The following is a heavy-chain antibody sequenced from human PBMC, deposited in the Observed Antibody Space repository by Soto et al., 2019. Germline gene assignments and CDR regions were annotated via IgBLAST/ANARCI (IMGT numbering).Heavy chain of an antibody. CDR2: ISYDGSNK. J-gene: IGHJ4*02. D-gene: IGHD3-22*01. Sequence: QVQLVESGGGVVQPGRSLRLSCAASGFTFSSYAMHWVRQAPGKGLEWVAVISYDGSNKYYADSVKGRFTISRDNSKNTLYLQMNSLRAEDTAVYYCARTSKVRGYLDYWGQGTLVTVSS. CDR1: GFTFSSYA. V-gene: IGHV3-30-3*01. CDR3: ARTSKVRGYLDY.